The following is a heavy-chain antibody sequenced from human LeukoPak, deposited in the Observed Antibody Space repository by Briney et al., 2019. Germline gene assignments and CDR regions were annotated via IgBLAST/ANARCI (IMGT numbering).Heavy chain of an antibody. J-gene: IGHJ4*02. CDR1: GYNFPNYW. V-gene: IGHV5-51*01. CDR3: AREYTTSSSFDS. Sequence: GESLKISCKGSGYNFPNYWIAWVRQMPGKGLEWMGIIYPGDSDTRYSPSFRGQVTISADKSISTAYLQWSSLKASDTAMYYCAREYTTSSSFDSWGQGTLVTVSS. D-gene: IGHD6-6*01. CDR2: IYPGDSDT.